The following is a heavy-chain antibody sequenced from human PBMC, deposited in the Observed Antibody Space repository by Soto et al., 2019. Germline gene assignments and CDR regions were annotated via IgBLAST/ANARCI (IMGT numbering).Heavy chain of an antibody. CDR1: GGSISGYY. D-gene: IGHD2-21*02. Sequence: SETLSLTCTVSGGSISGYYWSWIRQPPGNGLEWIGNVYYSGGAKYNPSVKRRVSISVDKSTNPFSLNLSSLTAAHTAVYYCTRDGDGRMTTNPYYYYGMDVWGPGITVTVSS. CDR2: VYYSGGA. V-gene: IGHV4-59*01. J-gene: IGHJ6*02. CDR3: TRDGDGRMTTNPYYYYGMDV.